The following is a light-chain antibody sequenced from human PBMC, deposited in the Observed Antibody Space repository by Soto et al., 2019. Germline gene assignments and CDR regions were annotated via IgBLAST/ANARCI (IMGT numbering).Light chain of an antibody. V-gene: IGLV2-14*03. CDR2: DVS. Sequence: QSALTQPASVSGSPGQSITISCSGTTSDVGGYDYVSWFQQHPGKAPKLMIYDVSDRPSGVSNRFSGSKSGNTASLTISGLQAEDEADYYCSSHTSSSTLLFGSGTMLTVL. CDR1: TSDVGGYDY. J-gene: IGLJ1*01. CDR3: SSHTSSSTLL.